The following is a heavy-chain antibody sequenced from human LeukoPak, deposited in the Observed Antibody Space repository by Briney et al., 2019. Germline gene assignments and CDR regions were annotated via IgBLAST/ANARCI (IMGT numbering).Heavy chain of an antibody. CDR1: GFTFSSYS. J-gene: IGHJ6*02. CDR3: ARSAITMVRGDYYYHGMDV. V-gene: IGHV3-21*01. D-gene: IGHD3-10*01. CDR2: ISSSSRSYI. Sequence: GGSLRLSCAASGFTFSSYSMNWVRQAPGKGLEWVSSISSSSRSYIYYADSVKGRFTISRDNAKNSLYLQMNSLRAEDTAVYYCARSAITMVRGDYYYHGMDVWGQGTTVTVSS.